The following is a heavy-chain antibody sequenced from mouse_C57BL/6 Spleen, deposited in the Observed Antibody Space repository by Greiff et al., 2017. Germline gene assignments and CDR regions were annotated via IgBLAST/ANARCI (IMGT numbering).Heavy chain of an antibody. V-gene: IGHV1-39*01. CDR1: GYSFTDYN. D-gene: IGHD1-1*01. CDR3: ATPAGSSYDWFAY. J-gene: IGHJ3*01. Sequence: EVKLQESGPELVKPGASVKISCKASGYSFTDYNMNWVKQSNGKSLEWIGVINPNYGTTSYNQKFKGKATLTVDQSSSTAYMQLNSLTSEDSAVYYCATPAGSSYDWFAYWGQGTLVTVSA. CDR2: INPNYGTT.